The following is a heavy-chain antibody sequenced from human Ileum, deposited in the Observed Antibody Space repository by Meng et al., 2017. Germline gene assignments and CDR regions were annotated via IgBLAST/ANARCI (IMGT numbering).Heavy chain of an antibody. Sequence: QVQLQESGPGLVKPSHTLSLTCTVSGCSISSGGYYWSWIRQHPGKGLEWIGYIYYSGTTYYNPSLKSRVTISVDTSKNQFSLKLSSVTAADTAVYYCAREPPAAAGTGADYWGQGTLVTVSS. D-gene: IGHD6-13*01. CDR2: IYYSGTT. CDR3: AREPPAAAGTGADY. V-gene: IGHV4-31*03. CDR1: GCSISSGGYY. J-gene: IGHJ4*02.